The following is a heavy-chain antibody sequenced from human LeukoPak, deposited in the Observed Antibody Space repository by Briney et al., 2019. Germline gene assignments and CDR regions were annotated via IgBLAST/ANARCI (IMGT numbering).Heavy chain of an antibody. CDR2: IYYSGST. CDR1: GGSISSYY. J-gene: IGHJ3*02. Sequence: PSETLSLTCTVSGGSISSYYWSWIRQPPGKGLEWIGYIYYSGSTNYNPSLKSRVTISVDTSKNQFSLKLSSVTAADTAVYYCAGQSEISQDAFDIWGQGTMVTVSS. V-gene: IGHV4-59*08. D-gene: IGHD2-15*01. CDR3: AGQSEISQDAFDI.